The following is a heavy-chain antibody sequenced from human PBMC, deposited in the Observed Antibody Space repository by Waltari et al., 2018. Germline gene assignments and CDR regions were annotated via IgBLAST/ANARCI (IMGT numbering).Heavy chain of an antibody. CDR3: AKGEAVVIANEGCLDD. D-gene: IGHD2-21*01. CDR1: GLTVSSYA. J-gene: IGHJ4*02. V-gene: IGHV3-23*04. Sequence: EVPLVESGGGLVQPGGSLRLSCAASGLTVSSYALRWVRPAPGKGLEWVAASSGSGGSTYYADSVKGRFTISRDKSKNTLYLQMNSLRAEDTAGYYCAKGEAVVIANEGCLDDWGQGTLVTVSS. CDR2: SSGSGGST.